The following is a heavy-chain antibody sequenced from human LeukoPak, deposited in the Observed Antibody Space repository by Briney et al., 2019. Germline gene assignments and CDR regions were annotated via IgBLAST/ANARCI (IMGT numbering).Heavy chain of an antibody. CDR3: ARDRGLARYCSSSCFDY. CDR1: GYTFTGYY. V-gene: IGHV1-2*02. CDR2: INPNSGGT. D-gene: IGHD2-2*01. Sequence: ASVKVSCKASGYTFTGYYMHWVRQAPGQGLEWMGWINPNSGGTNYAQKFQGRVTMTRDTSISTAYMELSRLRSDDTAVYYCARDRGLARYCSSSCFDYWGQGTLVIVSS. J-gene: IGHJ4*02.